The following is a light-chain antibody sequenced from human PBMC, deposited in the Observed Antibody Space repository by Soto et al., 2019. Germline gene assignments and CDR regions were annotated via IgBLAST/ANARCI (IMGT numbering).Light chain of an antibody. CDR2: KES. V-gene: IGKV1-5*03. Sequence: DIQMTQSPSTLSASVGDRVTITCRASQSISSWLAWYQQKPGKAPKLLIYKESSLESGVTSRFSGSGSGREFTITISSLKADDFGNYYCQQYNSYSRTVGQGTKVEIK. CDR3: QQYNSYSRT. J-gene: IGKJ1*01. CDR1: QSISSW.